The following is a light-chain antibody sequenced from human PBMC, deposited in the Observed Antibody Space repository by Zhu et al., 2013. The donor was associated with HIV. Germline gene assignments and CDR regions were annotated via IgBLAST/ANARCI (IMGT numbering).Light chain of an antibody. V-gene: IGLV3-1*01. CDR1: KLGDKY. Sequence: SYALTQPPSMSVSPGQTVNLPCVGDKLGDKYCHWYQQKAGQSPSLLIYQDSKRPSGISERFSASTSGNTATLTITDAQAMDEADYYCQAWDTTSETFGGGTRLTVL. CDR2: QDS. CDR3: QAWDTTSET. J-gene: IGLJ2*01.